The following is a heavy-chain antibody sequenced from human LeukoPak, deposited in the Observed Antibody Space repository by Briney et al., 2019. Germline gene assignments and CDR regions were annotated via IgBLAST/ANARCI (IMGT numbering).Heavy chain of an antibody. J-gene: IGHJ4*02. V-gene: IGHV3-7*01. CDR1: GFMFSSYW. CDR3: AIGSYLDY. CDR2: IKQDGSEK. Sequence: GGSVRLSCAASGFMFSSYWMSWVRQAPGKGLEWVTNIKQDGSEKHYLDSVKGRFTTSRDNAKNSLYLQMNNLRAEDTAVYYCAIGSYLDYWGQGTLVTVSS.